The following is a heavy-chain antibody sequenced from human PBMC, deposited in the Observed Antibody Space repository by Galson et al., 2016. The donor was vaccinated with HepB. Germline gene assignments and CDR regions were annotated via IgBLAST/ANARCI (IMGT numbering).Heavy chain of an antibody. D-gene: IGHD6-19*01. J-gene: IGHJ5*02. V-gene: IGHV3-23*01. Sequence: SLRLSCAASGFTFSSYAMSWVRQAPGKGLEWVSAISGGDGRTYYADSVRGRFTISRDKSQNTLYLQMDSLRGEDTAIYYCAKARGQWLGFDPWGQGTLVTVSS. CDR3: AKARGQWLGFDP. CDR2: ISGGDGRT. CDR1: GFTFSSYA.